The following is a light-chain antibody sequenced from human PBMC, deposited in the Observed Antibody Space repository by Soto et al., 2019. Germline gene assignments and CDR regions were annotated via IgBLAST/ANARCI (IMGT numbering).Light chain of an antibody. CDR3: LQDYNYPRT. CDR2: SAS. V-gene: IGKV1-6*01. Sequence: AIQMTQSPSSLSASVGDRVTITCRASQGIRTELSWYQQKPGKAPNLLIYSASTVQTRVPSRFSGSGSGTDFTLTISSLQPEDFATYYCLQDYNYPRTFGGGTKVEIK. J-gene: IGKJ4*01. CDR1: QGIRTE.